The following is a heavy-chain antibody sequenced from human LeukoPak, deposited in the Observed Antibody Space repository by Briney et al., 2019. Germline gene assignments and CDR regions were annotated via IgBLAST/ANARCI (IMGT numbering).Heavy chain of an antibody. CDR1: GFTFSHFW. V-gene: IGHV3-7*01. CDR2: IKKTGSET. CDR3: AREDGYCSGGNCYSYFDS. Sequence: PGGSLRLSCAASGFTFSHFWMSWVRQAPGKGLEWVAYIKKTGSETYYVDSVKGRFTITRDNTRNSLFLQMHSLRAEDTAVYFCAREDGYCSGGNCYSYFDSWGQGTLVTVSS. D-gene: IGHD2-15*01. J-gene: IGHJ4*02.